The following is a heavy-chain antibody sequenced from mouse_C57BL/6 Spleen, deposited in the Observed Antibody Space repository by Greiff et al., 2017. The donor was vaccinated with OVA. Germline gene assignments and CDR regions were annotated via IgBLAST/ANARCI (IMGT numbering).Heavy chain of an antibody. CDR2: INPSSGYT. Sequence: QVQLQQSGAELARPGASVKMSCKASGYTFTSYTLHWVQQRPGQGLEWIGYINPSSGYTKYNQKFKDKATLTADKSSSTAYMQLSSLTSEDSAVYYCAIGYDYDDVWFAYWGQGTLVTVSA. D-gene: IGHD2-4*01. V-gene: IGHV1-4*01. CDR1: GYTFTSYT. J-gene: IGHJ3*01. CDR3: AIGYDYDDVWFAY.